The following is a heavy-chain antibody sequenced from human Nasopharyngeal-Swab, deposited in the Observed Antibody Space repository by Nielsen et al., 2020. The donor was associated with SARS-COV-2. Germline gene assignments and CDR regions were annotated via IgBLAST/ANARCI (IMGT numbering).Heavy chain of an antibody. CDR1: GFTFISYV. CDR3: ARIRSSGWYPFDLDY. D-gene: IGHD6-19*01. Sequence: GESLKISCAASGFTFISYVIHWVRQAPGKGLEWVAFMSYDGTNTYYADSVKGRFTISRDNSKNTVYLQMNSLRADDTAVYYCARIRSSGWYPFDLDYWGQGTLVTVSS. J-gene: IGHJ4*02. V-gene: IGHV3-30*04. CDR2: MSYDGTNT.